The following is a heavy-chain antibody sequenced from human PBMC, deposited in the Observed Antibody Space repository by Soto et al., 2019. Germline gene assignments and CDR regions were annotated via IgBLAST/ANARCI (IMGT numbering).Heavy chain of an antibody. J-gene: IGHJ6*02. CDR3: AREEWEWELPYGMAV. CDR2: IWYDGSNK. V-gene: IGHV3-33*01. Sequence: QVQLVESGGGVVQPGRSLRLSCAASGFTFSSYGMHWVRQAPGKGLEWVAVIWYDGSNKYYADSVKGRFTISRDNSKNTLYLQMNSLRAEDTAVYYCAREEWEWELPYGMAVWGQGTTVTVSS. D-gene: IGHD1-26*01. CDR1: GFTFSSYG.